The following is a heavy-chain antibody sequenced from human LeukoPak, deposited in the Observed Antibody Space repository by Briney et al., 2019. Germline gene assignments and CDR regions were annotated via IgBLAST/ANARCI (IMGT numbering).Heavy chain of an antibody. CDR1: GFTFSSYA. V-gene: IGHV3-23*01. J-gene: IGHJ4*02. D-gene: IGHD2-15*01. CDR3: AKGGGMVVAATPYDY. CDR2: ISGSGGST. Sequence: GGSLRLSCVASGFTFSSYAMSWVRQAPGKGLEWVSAISGSGGSTYYADSVKGRFTISRDNSKNTLYLQMNSLRAEDTAVYYCAKGGGMVVAATPYDYWGQGTLVTVSS.